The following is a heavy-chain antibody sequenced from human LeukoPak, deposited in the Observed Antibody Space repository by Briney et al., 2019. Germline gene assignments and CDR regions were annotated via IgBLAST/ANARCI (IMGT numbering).Heavy chain of an antibody. CDR3: ARDLVVPAAISYYYYGMDV. D-gene: IGHD2-2*01. V-gene: IGHV4-4*07. J-gene: IGHJ6*02. CDR1: AASIRTNH. Sequence: SETLSLTCSVSAASIRTNHWTWIRQPAGKGLEWIGRIYTSGSTNYNPSLKSRVTMSVDTSKNQFSLKLSSVTAADTAVYYCARDLVVPAAISYYYYGMDVWGQGTTVTVSS. CDR2: IYTSGST.